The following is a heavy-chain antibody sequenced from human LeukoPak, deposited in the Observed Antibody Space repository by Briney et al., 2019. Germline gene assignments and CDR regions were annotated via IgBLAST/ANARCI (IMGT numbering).Heavy chain of an antibody. CDR3: ARETLLDY. Sequence: PGGSLRLSCAASGFTLSSYSMNWVRQAPGKGLEWVSYISSGSSTISYADSVKGRFTISRGNAKNSLYLQMNSLRAEDTAVYYCARETLLDYWGQGTLVTVSS. V-gene: IGHV3-48*01. CDR1: GFTLSSYS. CDR2: ISSGSSTI. J-gene: IGHJ4*02.